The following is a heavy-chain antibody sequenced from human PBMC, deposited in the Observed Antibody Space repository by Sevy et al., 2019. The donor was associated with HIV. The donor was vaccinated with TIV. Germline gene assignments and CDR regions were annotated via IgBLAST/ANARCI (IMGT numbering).Heavy chain of an antibody. CDR1: ADTFTAYY. J-gene: IGHJ5*02. V-gene: IGHV1-2*02. CDR3: ARDGWIFGGGGWIDP. D-gene: IGHD3-3*01. CDR2: INPNSGDT. Sequence: ASVKVSCKASADTFTAYYMHWVRQAPGQGLEWMGWINPNSGDTSYAQKFQGRFTKTTNTSISTAYMDLTRLGSDDTAVYYCARDGWIFGGGGWIDPWGQGTLVTVSS.